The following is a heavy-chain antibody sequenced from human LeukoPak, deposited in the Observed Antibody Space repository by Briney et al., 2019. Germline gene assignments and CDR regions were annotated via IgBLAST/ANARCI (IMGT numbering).Heavy chain of an antibody. J-gene: IGHJ3*02. CDR2: ISPSGGIT. CDR3: ARTTVTTAWGAFDI. D-gene: IGHD4-17*01. Sequence: GGTLRLSCAASGFTFSSHGMNWVRQAPGKGLEWVSGISPSGGITYYTDSVKGRFTISRDNSKNTVSLQMNSLRGDDTAVYYCARTTVTTAWGAFDIWGQGTMVTVSS. CDR1: GFTFSSHG. V-gene: IGHV3-23*01.